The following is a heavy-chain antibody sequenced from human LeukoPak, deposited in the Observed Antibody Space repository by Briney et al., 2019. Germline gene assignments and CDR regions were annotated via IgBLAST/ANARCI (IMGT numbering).Heavy chain of an antibody. CDR3: ARFVEYSSSYTAYWYFDL. CDR2: INHSGST. CDR1: GGSFSGYY. J-gene: IGHJ2*01. D-gene: IGHD6-13*01. Sequence: TXSLTCAVYGGSFSGYYWSWIRQPPGXGMEWSGEINHSGSTNYNPSLKSRVTISVDTSKNQFSLKLSSVTAADTAVYYCARFVEYSSSYTAYWYFDLWGRGTLVTVSS. V-gene: IGHV4-34*01.